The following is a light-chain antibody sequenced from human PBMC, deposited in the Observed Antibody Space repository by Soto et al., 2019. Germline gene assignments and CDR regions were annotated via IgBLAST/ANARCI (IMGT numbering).Light chain of an antibody. J-gene: IGKJ2*01. CDR2: DAS. V-gene: IGKV1-5*01. CDR1: RSIGSW. Sequence: DIQMTQSPSTLSASVGERVTITCRASRSIGSWLDWYQQKPGKAPNLLIYDASSYKSGVPSRFSGSGSGTDFTLTSSSLQPDDVANYYCQHYNSYSFGQGTKLEIK. CDR3: QHYNSYS.